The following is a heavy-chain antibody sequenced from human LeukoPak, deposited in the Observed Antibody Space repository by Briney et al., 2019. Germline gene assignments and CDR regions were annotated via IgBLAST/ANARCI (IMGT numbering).Heavy chain of an antibody. J-gene: IGHJ4*02. CDR2: ISGSGGST. V-gene: IGHV3-23*01. D-gene: IGHD6-13*01. CDR3: AKAISPYSSSWYFDY. CDR1: GFTFSSYA. Sequence: PGGSLRLSCAASGFTFSSYAMSWVRQAPGKGLEWVSAISGSGGSTYYADSVKGRFTISRDNSKNTLYLQMNSLRAEDTAVYYCAKAISPYSSSWYFDYWGQGTLVTVSS.